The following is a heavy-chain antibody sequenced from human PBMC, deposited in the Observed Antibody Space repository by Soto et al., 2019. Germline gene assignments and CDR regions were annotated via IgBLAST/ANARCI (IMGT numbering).Heavy chain of an antibody. J-gene: IGHJ4*02. CDR2: ISGSGGRS. CDR3: AKAYFVWSSEQPYYFDY. V-gene: IGHV3-23*01. CDR1: GFTFSNYA. D-gene: IGHD3-16*01. Sequence: EVQLLDSGGGLVQPGGSLRLSCAASGFTFSNYAVTWVRQGPGKRLEWVSGISGSGGRSYYADSVKGRFTISRDNSKSTLYLQMNSLRAEDTAVYYCAKAYFVWSSEQPYYFDYWGQGTLVTVSS.